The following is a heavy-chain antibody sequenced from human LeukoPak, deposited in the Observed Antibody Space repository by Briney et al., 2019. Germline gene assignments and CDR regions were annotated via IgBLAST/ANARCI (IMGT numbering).Heavy chain of an antibody. CDR1: GFTFSSYG. Sequence: GGSLRLSCAASGFTFSSYGMHWVRQAPGKGLEWVAVISYDGSNKYYADSVKGRFTISRDNSKNTLYLQMNSLRAEDTAVYYCAKDDYGDWGAFDYWGQGTLVTVSS. CDR2: ISYDGSNK. D-gene: IGHD4-17*01. V-gene: IGHV3-30*18. CDR3: AKDDYGDWGAFDY. J-gene: IGHJ4*02.